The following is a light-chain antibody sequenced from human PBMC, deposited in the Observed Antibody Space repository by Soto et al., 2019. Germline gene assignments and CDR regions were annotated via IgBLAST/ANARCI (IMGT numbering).Light chain of an antibody. J-gene: IGKJ3*01. CDR3: QQYDTLPPT. Sequence: DIQMTQSPSSLSASVGDRVTITCQASQDISNYLNWYQQKPGKAPKLLMSDASILETGVTSRFSGSGSGTDFTFTISGLQPEDIATYYCQQYDTLPPTFGPGTKVDLK. CDR1: QDISNY. V-gene: IGKV1-33*01. CDR2: DAS.